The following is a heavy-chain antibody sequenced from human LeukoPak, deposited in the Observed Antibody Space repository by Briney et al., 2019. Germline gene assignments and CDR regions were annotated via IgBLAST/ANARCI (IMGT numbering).Heavy chain of an antibody. D-gene: IGHD2-8*02. V-gene: IGHV3-21*01. CDR1: GFTFSSYS. Sequence: PGGSLRLSCAASGFTFSSYSMNWVRQAPGKGLEWVSSISSSSSYIYYADSVKGRFTIARDNAKKSLYLQMNSLRAEDTAVYYCARLVDGYCTGGACRGYFDPWGQGTLVIVSS. CDR2: ISSSSSYI. CDR3: ARLVDGYCTGGACRGYFDP. J-gene: IGHJ5*02.